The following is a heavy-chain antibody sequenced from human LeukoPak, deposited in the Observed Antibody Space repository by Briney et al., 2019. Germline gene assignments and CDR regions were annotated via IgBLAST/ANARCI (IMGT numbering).Heavy chain of an antibody. CDR3: ARDAADLAVAFDY. V-gene: IGHV3-21*01. J-gene: IGHJ4*02. D-gene: IGHD6-19*01. CDR2: ISSSSSYI. Sequence: GSLRLSCAASGFTFSSYNMSWVRQAPGKGLEWVSSISSSSSYISYADSMKGRFTISRDNAKNSLYLQMNSLRAEDTAVYYCARDAADLAVAFDYWGQGTLVTVSS. CDR1: GFTFSSYN.